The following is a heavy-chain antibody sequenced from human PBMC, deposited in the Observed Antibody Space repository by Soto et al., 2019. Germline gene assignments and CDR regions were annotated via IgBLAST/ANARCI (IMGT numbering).Heavy chain of an antibody. CDR3: ARDRENCSGGSCYYWFDP. CDR1: GFTFSSYG. CDR2: IWYDGSNK. J-gene: IGHJ5*02. Sequence: PGGSLRLSCAASGFTFSSYGMHWVRQAPGKGLEWVAVIWYDGSNKYYADSVKGRFTISRDNSKNTLYLQMNSLRAEDTAVYYCARDRENCSGGSCYYWFDPWGQGTLITVSS. V-gene: IGHV3-33*01. D-gene: IGHD2-15*01.